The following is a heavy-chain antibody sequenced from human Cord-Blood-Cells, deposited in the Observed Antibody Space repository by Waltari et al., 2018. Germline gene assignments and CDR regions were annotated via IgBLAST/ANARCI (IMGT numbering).Heavy chain of an antibody. J-gene: IGHJ4*02. CDR1: GFTFDDYA. V-gene: IGHV3-9*01. Sequence: EVQLVESGGGLVQPGRSLRLSCAASGFTFDDYAMHWVRQAPGKGLEWVSGISWNSGSIGYADSVKGRFTISRDNAKNSLYLQMNSLRAEDTASYYCAKSQALRDPFDYWGQGTLVTVSS. CDR3: AKSQALRDPFDY. CDR2: ISWNSGSI.